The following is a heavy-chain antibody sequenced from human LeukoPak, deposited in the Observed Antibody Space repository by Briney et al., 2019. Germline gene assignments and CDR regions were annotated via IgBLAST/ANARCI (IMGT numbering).Heavy chain of an antibody. V-gene: IGHV4-59*12. J-gene: IGHJ3*02. CDR2: IYYSGST. CDR1: GGSISSYY. D-gene: IGHD6-19*01. CDR3: ARDRPSIAVAGSAFDI. Sequence: SEALSLTCTVSGGSISSYYWSWIRQPPGKGLEWIGYIYYSGSTNYNPSLRSRVTMSVDTSKNLFSLNLSSVTAADTAVYYCARDRPSIAVAGSAFDIWGQGTMVTVSS.